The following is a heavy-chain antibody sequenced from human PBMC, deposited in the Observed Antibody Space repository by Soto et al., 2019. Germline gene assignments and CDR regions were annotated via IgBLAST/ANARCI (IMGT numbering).Heavy chain of an antibody. D-gene: IGHD4-17*01. CDR2: ISSSSSTI. Sequence: VQLVESGGGLVQPGGSLRLSCAASGFTFSSYSMNWVRQAPGKGLEWVSYISSSSSTIYYADSVKGRFTISRDNAKNSLYLQMNSLRDEDTAVYYCARDRITVTTSLLFGGMDVWGQGTTVTVSS. CDR3: ARDRITVTTSLLFGGMDV. V-gene: IGHV3-48*02. J-gene: IGHJ6*02. CDR1: GFTFSSYS.